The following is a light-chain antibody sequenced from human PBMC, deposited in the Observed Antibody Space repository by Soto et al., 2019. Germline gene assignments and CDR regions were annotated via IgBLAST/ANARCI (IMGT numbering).Light chain of an antibody. CDR1: SSDVGKYDY. CDR3: ISYTSSSTWV. CDR2: EVS. J-gene: IGLJ3*02. V-gene: IGLV2-14*01. Sequence: QSALTQPPSASGSPGQSVTISCTGTSSDVGKYDYVSWFQHHPGKAPKLMIYEVSNRPSGVSDRFSGSRSGNTASLTISGLQAEDESDYYCISYTSSSTWVFGGGTKLTVL.